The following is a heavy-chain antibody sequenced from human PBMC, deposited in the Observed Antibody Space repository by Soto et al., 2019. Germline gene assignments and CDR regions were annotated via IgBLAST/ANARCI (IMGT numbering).Heavy chain of an antibody. CDR1: GFIFRRYA. D-gene: IGHD4-17*01. J-gene: IGHJ5*02. V-gene: IGHV3-30-3*01. Sequence: QEQLLQSGGGVVQPGTSLRLSCAASGFIFRRYAMEWVRRAPGKGLEWVAVMSYDGSTKFYADSVKGRFTISRDNSKNTLYLEMSSLRPEDTGVYYCARDQSSTVITSTHFDPWGQGTQVTVSS. CDR3: ARDQSSTVITSTHFDP. CDR2: MSYDGSTK.